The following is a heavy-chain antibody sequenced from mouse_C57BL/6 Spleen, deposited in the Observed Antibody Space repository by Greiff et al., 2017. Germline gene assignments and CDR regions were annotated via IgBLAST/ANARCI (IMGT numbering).Heavy chain of an antibody. Sequence: QVQLQQPGAELVKPGASVKLSCKASGYTFTSYWMHWVKQRPGQGLEWIGMIHPNSGSTNYNEKFKSKATLTVDKSSSTAYMQRSSPTSEDSAVYYCASHNDLRSYYFDYWGQGTTLTGSS. V-gene: IGHV1-64*01. CDR3: ASHNDLRSYYFDY. CDR1: GYTFTSYW. CDR2: IHPNSGST. D-gene: IGHD1-1*01. J-gene: IGHJ2*01.